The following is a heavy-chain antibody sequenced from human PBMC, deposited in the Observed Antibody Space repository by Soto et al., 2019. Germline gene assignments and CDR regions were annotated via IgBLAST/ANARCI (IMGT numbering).Heavy chain of an antibody. CDR1: GGSISSGDYY. Sequence: KTSETLSLTCTVSGGSISSGDYYWSWIRQPSGKGLEWIGYIYYSGSTYYNPSLKSRVTISVDTSKNQFSLKLSSVTAADTAVYYCARGSRVDAFDIWGQGTMVTVSS. CDR2: IYYSGST. V-gene: IGHV4-30-4*01. CDR3: ARGSRVDAFDI. J-gene: IGHJ3*02. D-gene: IGHD2-2*01.